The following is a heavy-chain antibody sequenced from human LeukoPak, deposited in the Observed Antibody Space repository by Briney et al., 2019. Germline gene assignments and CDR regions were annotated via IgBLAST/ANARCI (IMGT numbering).Heavy chain of an antibody. Sequence: PGGSLRLSCAASGFTFSSYAMSWVRQAPGKGLDWVSAISGSGGSTYYADSVKGRFTISRDNSKNTLYLQMNSLRAEDTAVYYCAKALLPNYYYYGMDVWGQGTTVTVSS. J-gene: IGHJ6*02. CDR3: AKALLPNYYYYGMDV. CDR2: ISGSGGST. CDR1: GFTFSSYA. V-gene: IGHV3-23*01.